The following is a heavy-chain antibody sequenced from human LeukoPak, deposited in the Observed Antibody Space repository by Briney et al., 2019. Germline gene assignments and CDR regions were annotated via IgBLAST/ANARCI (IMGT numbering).Heavy chain of an antibody. D-gene: IGHD5-12*01. CDR3: ATVSGYAGLDFDY. Sequence: ASVKVSCKVSGYTLTELSMHWVRQAPGKGLGWMGGFDPEDGETIYAQKFQGRVTMTEDTSTDTAYMELSSLRSEDTAVYYCATVSGYAGLDFDYWGQGTLVTVSS. V-gene: IGHV1-24*01. CDR1: GYTLTELS. CDR2: FDPEDGET. J-gene: IGHJ4*02.